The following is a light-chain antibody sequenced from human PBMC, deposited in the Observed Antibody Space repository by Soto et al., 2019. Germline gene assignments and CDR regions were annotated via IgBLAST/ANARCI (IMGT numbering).Light chain of an antibody. CDR1: QSVTSSY. CDR2: GAS. V-gene: IGKV3-20*01. CDR3: QQYGSSPFT. J-gene: IGKJ5*01. Sequence: VLTQSPGTLSLSPGERATLSCRASQSVTSSYLAWHQQKPGQAPRLLIYGASSRATGIPDRFSGSGSGTDFTLTISRLEPEDFAVYYCQQYGSSPFTFGQGTRLEIK.